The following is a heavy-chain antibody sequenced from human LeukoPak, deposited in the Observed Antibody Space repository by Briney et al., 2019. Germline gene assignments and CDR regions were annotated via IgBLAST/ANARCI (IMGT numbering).Heavy chain of an antibody. J-gene: IGHJ5*02. Sequence: GGSLRLSCAASGFTFSSYWMSWVRQAPGKGLECVANIKQDGSEKYYVDSVKGRFTISRDNAKNSLYLQMNSLRAEDTAVYYCARDQLVREHNWFDPWGQGTPVTVSS. V-gene: IGHV3-7*01. CDR1: GFTFSSYW. D-gene: IGHD6-13*01. CDR3: ARDQLVREHNWFDP. CDR2: IKQDGSEK.